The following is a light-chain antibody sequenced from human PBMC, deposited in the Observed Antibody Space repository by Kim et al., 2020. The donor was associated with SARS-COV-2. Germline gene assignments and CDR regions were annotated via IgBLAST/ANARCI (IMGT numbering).Light chain of an antibody. CDR2: GKN. CDR1: SLRNYY. CDR3: NSRDTSGDNVML. V-gene: IGLV3-19*01. J-gene: IGLJ3*02. Sequence: LGQTVMITSQGDSLRNYYASWYQQRQGQAPKLLIYGKNSRPSGISDRFSGSTSGNTASLTIAATKAEDEDDYFGNSRDTSGDNVMLFGGGTKVTVL.